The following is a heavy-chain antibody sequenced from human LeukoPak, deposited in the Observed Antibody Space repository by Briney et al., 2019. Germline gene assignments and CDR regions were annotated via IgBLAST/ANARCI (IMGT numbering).Heavy chain of an antibody. CDR3: ARSTGDLYDILTGYRVYFDY. Sequence: ASVKVSCKASGYTFTSYGISWVRQAPGQGLEWMGWISAYNGNTNYAQKLQGRVTMTTDTSTSTAYMELRSLRSDDTAVYYCARSTGDLYDILTGYRVYFDYWGQGTLVTVSS. V-gene: IGHV1-18*01. D-gene: IGHD3-9*01. CDR2: ISAYNGNT. CDR1: GYTFTSYG. J-gene: IGHJ4*02.